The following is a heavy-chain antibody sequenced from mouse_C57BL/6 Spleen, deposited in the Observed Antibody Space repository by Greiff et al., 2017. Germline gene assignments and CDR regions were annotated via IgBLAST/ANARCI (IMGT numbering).Heavy chain of an antibody. J-gene: IGHJ1*03. CDR1: GYTFTTYP. CDR2: FHPYNDDT. CDR3: ARNYYYGSSYGYFDV. V-gene: IGHV1-47*01. Sequence: QVQLQQSGAELVQPGASVKMSCKASGYTFTTYPIEWMQQNHGKSLEWIGNFHPYNDDTKYNEKFKGKATLTVEKSSSTVYLELSRLTSDASAVYYCARNYYYGSSYGYFDVWGKGTTVTVSS. D-gene: IGHD1-1*01.